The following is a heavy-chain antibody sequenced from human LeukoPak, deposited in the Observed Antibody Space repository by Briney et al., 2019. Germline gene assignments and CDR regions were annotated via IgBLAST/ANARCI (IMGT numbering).Heavy chain of an antibody. Sequence: PGGSLRLSCAASGFTFSSFAMSWVRQAPGKGLEWVSRMCDSGGGTDYADSVKGRFTISRDNSKNTLFLQMNSLRGEDTAVYYCAKQRGALRENWFFDHWSQGTLVTVSA. J-gene: IGHJ4*02. V-gene: IGHV3-23*01. CDR1: GFTFSSFA. D-gene: IGHD3-9*01. CDR2: MCDSGGGT. CDR3: AKQRGALRENWFFDH.